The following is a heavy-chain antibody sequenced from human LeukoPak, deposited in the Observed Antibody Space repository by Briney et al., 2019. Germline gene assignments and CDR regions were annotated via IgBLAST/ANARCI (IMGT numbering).Heavy chain of an antibody. V-gene: IGHV3-48*03. CDR2: ISSSGSTI. D-gene: IGHD3-10*01. CDR1: GFTFSSYE. J-gene: IGHJ6*04. CDR3: ARFGGSGSYYNSYYYYGMDV. Sequence: PGGSLRLSCAASGFTFSSYEMNWVRQAPGKGLEWVSYISSSGSTIYYADSVKGRFTISRDNAKNSLYLQMNSPRAEDTAVYYCARFGGSGSYYNSYYYYGMDVWGKGTTVTVSS.